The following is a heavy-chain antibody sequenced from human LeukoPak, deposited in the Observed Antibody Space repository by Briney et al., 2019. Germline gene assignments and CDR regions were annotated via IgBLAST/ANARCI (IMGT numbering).Heavy chain of an antibody. Sequence: SETLSLTCTVSGYSISSGYYWGWIRQPPGKGLEWIGSIYHSGSTYYNPSLKSRVTISVDTSKKQFSLKLSSVTAADTAVYYCARVRDYYDSSGYYYFDYWGQGTLVTVSS. CDR3: ARVRDYYDSSGYYYFDY. CDR1: GYSISSGYY. D-gene: IGHD3-22*01. J-gene: IGHJ4*02. CDR2: IYHSGST. V-gene: IGHV4-38-2*02.